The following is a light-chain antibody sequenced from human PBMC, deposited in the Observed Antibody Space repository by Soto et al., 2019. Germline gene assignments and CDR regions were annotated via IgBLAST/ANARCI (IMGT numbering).Light chain of an antibody. V-gene: IGKV1-39*01. J-gene: IGKJ2*01. CDR1: QSLNSY. CDR3: QQTYSTPMYT. Sequence: DIQMTQSPSSLSASVGDRVTITCRASQSLNSYLNWYQQKPGKAPKLLIYATSSLHSGVPSRFSGSVSGTDFTLTISSLQPEDFATYYCQQTYSTPMYTFGQGTKLEI. CDR2: ATS.